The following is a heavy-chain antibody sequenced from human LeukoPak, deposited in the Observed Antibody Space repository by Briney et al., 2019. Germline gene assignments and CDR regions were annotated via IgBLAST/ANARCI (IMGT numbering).Heavy chain of an antibody. CDR1: GFTFSSYS. J-gene: IGHJ6*02. CDR3: AREDDSSGYYPLGYGMDV. Sequence: GGSLRLSCAASGFTFSSYSMNWVRQAPGKGLEWVSYISSSSSTIYYADSVKGRFTISRDNAKNSLYLQMNSLRAEDTAVYYCAREDDSSGYYPLGYGMDVWGQGTTVTVSS. CDR2: ISSSSSTI. D-gene: IGHD3-22*01. V-gene: IGHV3-48*04.